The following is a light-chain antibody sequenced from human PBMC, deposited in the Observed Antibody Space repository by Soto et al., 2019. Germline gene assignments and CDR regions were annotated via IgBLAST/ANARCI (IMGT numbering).Light chain of an antibody. Sequence: QPVLTQSPSASDSLGASVKLTCTLSSGHSIYAIAWHQQQPEKGPRYLMKLNSDGSHSKGDGIPDRFSGSSSGAERYLTISSLQSEDEADYYCQTWGTGVVFGGGTKLTVL. CDR3: QTWGTGVV. CDR1: SGHSIYA. J-gene: IGLJ2*01. V-gene: IGLV4-69*01. CDR2: LNSDGSH.